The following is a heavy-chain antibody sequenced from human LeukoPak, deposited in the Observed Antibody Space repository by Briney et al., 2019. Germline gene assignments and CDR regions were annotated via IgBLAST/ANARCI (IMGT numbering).Heavy chain of an antibody. CDR1: GGTFRTYS. CDR2: IIPIFGTP. V-gene: IGHV1-69*05. Sequence: SVKVSCKASGGTFRTYSVTWVRQAPGQGLEWMGGIIPIFGTPNYAQKFQGRVKVTTDDATGTAYMELSSLMSEDTAIYYCSRVDRYHFFLDVWGKGTPVTVSS. J-gene: IGHJ6*03. CDR3: SRVDRYHFFLDV.